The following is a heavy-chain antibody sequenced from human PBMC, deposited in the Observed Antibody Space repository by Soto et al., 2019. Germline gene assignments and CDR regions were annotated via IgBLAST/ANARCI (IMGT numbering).Heavy chain of an antibody. J-gene: IGHJ5*02. D-gene: IGHD3-3*01. CDR3: ARECITIFGVVIPTRGWFDP. V-gene: IGHV1-69*13. CDR2: IIPIFGTA. CDR1: GGTFSSYA. Sequence: GASVKVSCKASGGTFSSYAISWVRQAPGQGLEWMGGIIPIFGTANYAQKFQGRVTITADESTSTAYMELSSLRSEDTAVYYCARECITIFGVVIPTRGWFDPWGQGTLVTVS.